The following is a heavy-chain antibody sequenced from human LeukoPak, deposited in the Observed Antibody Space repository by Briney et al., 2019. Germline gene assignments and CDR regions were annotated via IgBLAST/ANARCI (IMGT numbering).Heavy chain of an antibody. CDR2: IYSGGST. CDR3: ARDPPYYDFWSGYHQDY. D-gene: IGHD3-3*01. J-gene: IGHJ4*02. Sequence: GGSLRLSCAASGFTVSSNYMSWVRQAPGKGLGWVSVIYSGGSTYYADSVKGRFTISRDNSKNTLYLQMNSLRAEDTAVYYCARDPPYYDFWSGYHQDYWGQGTLVTVSS. CDR1: GFTVSSNY. V-gene: IGHV3-66*02.